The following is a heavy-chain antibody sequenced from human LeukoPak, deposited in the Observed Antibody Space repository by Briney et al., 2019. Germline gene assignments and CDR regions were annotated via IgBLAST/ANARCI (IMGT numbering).Heavy chain of an antibody. V-gene: IGHV3-30*04. CDR1: GFTFSSYA. Sequence: PGGSLRLSCAASGFTFSSYALDWVRRAPGKGLEWVAVISKDGNSQNYADSVKGRFTISRDNSKNTLYLQMNSLRPEDTAVYYCAGESFDIWGQGTTVTVSS. CDR2: ISKDGNSQ. J-gene: IGHJ3*02. CDR3: AGESFDI.